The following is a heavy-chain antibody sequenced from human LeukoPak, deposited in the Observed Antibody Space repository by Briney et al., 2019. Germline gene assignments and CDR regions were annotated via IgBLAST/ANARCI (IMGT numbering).Heavy chain of an antibody. CDR2: IYYSGST. CDR3: ARDDGYRTRLDI. Sequence: SETLSLTCAVSGGSISSGGYSWSWIRQHPGKGLEWIGYIYYSGSTYYNPSLKSRVTISVDTSKNQFSLKLSSVTAADTAVYYCARDDGYRTRLDIWGQGTMVTVSS. J-gene: IGHJ3*02. D-gene: IGHD5-24*01. CDR1: GGSISSGGYS. V-gene: IGHV4-31*11.